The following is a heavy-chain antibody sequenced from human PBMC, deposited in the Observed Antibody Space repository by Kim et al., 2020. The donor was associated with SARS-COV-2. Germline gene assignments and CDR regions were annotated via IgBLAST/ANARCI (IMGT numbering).Heavy chain of an antibody. Sequence: GGSLRLSCAASGFTFSSYAMHWVRQAPGKGLEWVAVISYDGSNKYYADSVKGRFTISRDNSKNTLYLQMNSLRAEDTAVYYCARGKSGYYGMDVWGQGTTVTVSS. CDR3: ARGKSGYYGMDV. D-gene: IGHD3-10*01. CDR2: ISYDGSNK. J-gene: IGHJ6*02. V-gene: IGHV3-30-3*01. CDR1: GFTFSSYA.